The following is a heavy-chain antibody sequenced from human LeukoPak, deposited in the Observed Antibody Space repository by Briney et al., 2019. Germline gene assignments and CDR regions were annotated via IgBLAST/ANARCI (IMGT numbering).Heavy chain of an antibody. CDR3: AKRGGSSGSYSNWFDP. D-gene: IGHD1-26*01. CDR1: GYTFTGYY. V-gene: IGHV1-2*02. CDR2: INPNSGGT. J-gene: IGHJ5*02. Sequence: ASVKVSCKASGYTFTGYYMHWVRQAPGQGLEWMGWINPNSGGTNYAQKFQGRVTMTRDTSISTAYMELSRLRSDDTAVYYCAKRGGSSGSYSNWFDPWGQGTLVTVSS.